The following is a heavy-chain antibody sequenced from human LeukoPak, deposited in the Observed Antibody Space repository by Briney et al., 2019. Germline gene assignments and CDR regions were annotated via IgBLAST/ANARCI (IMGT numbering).Heavy chain of an antibody. CDR2: INPSGGRT. J-gene: IGHJ4*02. CDR3: ALAAAGTAYFDY. D-gene: IGHD6-13*01. CDR1: GYTFTSHY. Sequence: ASVKVSCKASGYTFTSHYMHWVRQAPGQGLEWMGIINPSGGRTSYAQKFQGRVTMTRDTSTSTVYMELSSLRSEDTAVYYCALAAAGTAYFDYWGQGTLVTVSS. V-gene: IGHV1-46*03.